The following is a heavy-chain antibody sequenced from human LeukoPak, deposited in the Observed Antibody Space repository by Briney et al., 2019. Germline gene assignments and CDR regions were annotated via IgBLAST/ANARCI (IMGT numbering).Heavy chain of an antibody. CDR1: GFTFDDYA. J-gene: IGHJ4*02. Sequence: GGSLRLSCAASGFTFDDYAMHWVRQAPGKGLEWVSGISWNGGRIGYADSVKGRFTISRDNAKNSLYLQMNSLRAEDTALYYCAREPFWSGYYSNLHFDYWGQGTLVTVSS. D-gene: IGHD3-3*01. V-gene: IGHV3-9*01. CDR3: AREPFWSGYYSNLHFDY. CDR2: ISWNGGRI.